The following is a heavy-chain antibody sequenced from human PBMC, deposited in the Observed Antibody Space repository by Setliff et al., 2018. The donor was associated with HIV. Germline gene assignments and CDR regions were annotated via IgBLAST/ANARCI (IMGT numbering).Heavy chain of an antibody. CDR3: ARLVRGGSGHYFDY. D-gene: IGHD3-10*01. CDR1: GYSISSGYY. V-gene: IGHV4-38-2*01. CDR2: IYHSGST. J-gene: IGHJ4*02. Sequence: PSETLSLTCAVSGYSISSGYYWGWIRQPPGKGLEWIGSIYHSGSTSYSPPLKSRVTISVDTSKNQFSLKLKSVTAADTALYYCARLVRGGSGHYFDYWGQGKLVTVSS.